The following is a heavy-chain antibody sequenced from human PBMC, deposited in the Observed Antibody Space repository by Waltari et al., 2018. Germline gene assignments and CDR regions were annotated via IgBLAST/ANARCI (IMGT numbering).Heavy chain of an antibody. J-gene: IGHJ2*01. V-gene: IGHV1-69*01. D-gene: IGHD2-15*01. Sequence: QVQLVQSGAEVKKPGSSVKVSCRASGGTFRNYAISGVRQAPGHGLEWMGGIIPIFGTANYAQMFQGRVTITADESTTTAYMDLSSLRSEDTAVYYCAAGGYCSGGRCFPFRFFDVWGRGTLVTVSS. CDR3: AAGGYCSGGRCFPFRFFDV. CDR1: GGTFRNYA. CDR2: IIPIFGTA.